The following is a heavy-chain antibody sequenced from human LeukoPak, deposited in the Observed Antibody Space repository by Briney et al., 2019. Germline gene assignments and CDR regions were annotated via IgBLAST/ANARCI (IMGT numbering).Heavy chain of an antibody. J-gene: IGHJ4*02. V-gene: IGHV3-9*03. CDR3: AADSTYGFDY. D-gene: IGHD2-21*02. CDR1: GFTFDGYA. Sequence: GRSLRLSCAASGFTFDGYAMHWVRQAPGKGLEWVSGISWNSGSIGYADSVKGRFTISRDNAKNSLYLQMNSLRAEDMALYYCAADSTYGFDYWGQGTLVTVSS. CDR2: ISWNSGSI.